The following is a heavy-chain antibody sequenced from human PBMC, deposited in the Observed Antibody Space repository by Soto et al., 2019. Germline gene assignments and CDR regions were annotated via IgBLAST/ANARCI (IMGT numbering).Heavy chain of an antibody. V-gene: IGHV3-23*01. CDR3: AKGGPTFLNWFGH. Sequence: GSLILSCAASGFTFSSYAMNWVRQAPGKGLEWISVISNSGHSAYYADSVKGRFTISRDNSKNTLYLQIKSLRAEDTAAYYCAKGGPTFLNWFGHWGQGTLVTVSS. CDR2: ISNSGHSA. J-gene: IGHJ5*02. CDR1: GFTFSSYA. D-gene: IGHD5-12*01.